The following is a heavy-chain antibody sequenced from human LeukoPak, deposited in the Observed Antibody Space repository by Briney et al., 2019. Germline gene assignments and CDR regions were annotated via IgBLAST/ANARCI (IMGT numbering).Heavy chain of an antibody. CDR2: IYHAGST. CDR1: GYSISSGYY. J-gene: IGHJ4*02. CDR3: ARGYNSGWYAY. D-gene: IGHD6-19*01. Sequence: SETLSLTCTVSGYSISSGYYWGWIRQSPGKGLEWIRSIYHAGSTFHNPSLKSRVTISVDTSKNQFSLKVNSVTAADTAVYYCARGYNSGWYAYWGQGTLVTVSS. V-gene: IGHV4-38-2*02.